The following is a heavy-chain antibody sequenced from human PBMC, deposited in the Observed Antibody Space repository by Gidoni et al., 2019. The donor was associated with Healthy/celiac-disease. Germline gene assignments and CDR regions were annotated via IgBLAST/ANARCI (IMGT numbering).Heavy chain of an antibody. CDR1: GFTFSSDS. D-gene: IGHD3-16*02. CDR3: ARDPANDYVWGSYRYGYYFDY. CDR2: ISSSSSTI. J-gene: IGHJ4*02. Sequence: EVQLVESGGGLVQPGGSLRLSGAASGFTFSSDSMNWVRQAPGKGLEWVSYISSSSSTIYYADSVKGRFTISRDNAKNSLYLQMNSLRDEDTAVYYCARDPANDYVWGSYRYGYYFDYWGQGTLVTVSS. V-gene: IGHV3-48*02.